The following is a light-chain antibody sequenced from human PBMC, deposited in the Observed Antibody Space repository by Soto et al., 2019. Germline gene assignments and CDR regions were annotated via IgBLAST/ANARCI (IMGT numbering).Light chain of an antibody. V-gene: IGLV1-44*01. CDR1: SSNIGGNS. CDR3: AAWDDNLNGPV. J-gene: IGLJ2*01. Sequence: QSVLTQPPSASGTPGQRVTISCSGSSSNIGGNSVNWYQHLPGTAPKILMYSDDERPSGVPDRFSGSKSGTSASLAISGPQSEDEPDYYCAAWDDNLNGPVFGGGTKLTVL. CDR2: SDD.